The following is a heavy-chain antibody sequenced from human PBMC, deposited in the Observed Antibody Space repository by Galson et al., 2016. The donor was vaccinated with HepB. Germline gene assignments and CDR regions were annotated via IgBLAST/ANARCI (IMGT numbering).Heavy chain of an antibody. CDR1: GLTFTNAW. V-gene: IGHV3-15*01. D-gene: IGHD4-17*01. CDR2: IKSYTDGGTT. CDR3: ATRPPSYGDYYFDY. Sequence: SLRLSCAASGLTFTNAWMSWVRQVPGKGLEWVGRIKSYTDGGTTDYAAPVKDRFTISRDDSKNTLYLQMNSLKTEDTAVYYCATRPPSYGDYYFDYWGQGILVTVSS. J-gene: IGHJ4*02.